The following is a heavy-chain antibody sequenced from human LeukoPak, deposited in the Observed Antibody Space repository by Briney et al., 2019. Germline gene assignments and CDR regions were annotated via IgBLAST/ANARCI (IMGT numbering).Heavy chain of an antibody. V-gene: IGHV4-59*11. CDR2: ISYIVST. D-gene: IGHD4-17*01. CDR1: GDSFSSHY. CDR3: ARDLVTVTKGFDI. Sequence: SETLSLTCTVSGDSFSSHYWSWIRQPPGKGLEWIGDISYIVSTNYNHSLTQGVNISIDTSKNQFSLKLISVTAADTAVYYCARDLVTVTKGFDIWGQGTMVSVSS. J-gene: IGHJ3*02.